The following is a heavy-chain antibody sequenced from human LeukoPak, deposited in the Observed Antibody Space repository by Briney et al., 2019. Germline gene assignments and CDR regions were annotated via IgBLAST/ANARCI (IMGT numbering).Heavy chain of an antibody. V-gene: IGHV3-7*01. CDR1: GFTFSSYW. Sequence: GGSLRLSCAASGFTFSSYWMSWVRQAPGKGLEWVANIKQDGSEKYYVDSVKGRFTISRDNAKKSLYLQMNSLRAEDTAVYYCARSSSLYSSGWYRYWGQGTLVSVSS. D-gene: IGHD6-19*01. J-gene: IGHJ4*02. CDR2: IKQDGSEK. CDR3: ARSSSLYSSGWYRY.